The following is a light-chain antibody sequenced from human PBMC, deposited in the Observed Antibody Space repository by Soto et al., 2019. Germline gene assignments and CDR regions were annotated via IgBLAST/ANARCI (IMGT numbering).Light chain of an antibody. V-gene: IGKV3-20*01. CDR3: HQYGSSPLFT. CDR1: QSVSSSY. J-gene: IGKJ3*01. CDR2: GAS. Sequence: EIVLTQSPGTLSLSPGERATLSCRASQSVSSSYLAWYQQKPGQAPRLLIYGASSSATGIPDRFSGSGSGTDFTLTISRLEPEGFSVYHCHQYGSSPLFTFRAGTKVDIK.